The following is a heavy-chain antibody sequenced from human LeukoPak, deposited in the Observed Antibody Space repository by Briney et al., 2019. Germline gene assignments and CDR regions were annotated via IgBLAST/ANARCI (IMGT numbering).Heavy chain of an antibody. J-gene: IGHJ4*02. V-gene: IGHV3-23*01. CDR2: LSGSGVNT. D-gene: IGHD6-19*01. CDR3: AREGYSSGWFRL. Sequence: GGSLRLSCAASGFTFSSYAMSWVRQAPGKGLEWVSALSGSGVNTYYADSVKGRFTISRDNSKNTLYLQMNSLRAEDTAVYFCAREGYSSGWFRLWGQGTLVTVSS. CDR1: GFTFSSYA.